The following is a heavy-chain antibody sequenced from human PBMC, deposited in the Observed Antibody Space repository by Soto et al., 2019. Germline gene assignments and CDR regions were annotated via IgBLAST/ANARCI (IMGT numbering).Heavy chain of an antibody. J-gene: IGHJ6*02. V-gene: IGHV1-69*06. CDR1: GGTFGNCA. CDR3: ARSYYGSGSYWFYGMDV. D-gene: IGHD3-10*01. Sequence: QVQLVQSGAEVKKPGSSVKVSCKASGGTFGNCAISWVRQAPGQGLEWMGGIIPSFATGNSAPEFQGRLTITADKSTTTAYMELSSLRSEDTAVYYCARSYYGSGSYWFYGMDVWGQGTTVTVSS. CDR2: IIPSFATG.